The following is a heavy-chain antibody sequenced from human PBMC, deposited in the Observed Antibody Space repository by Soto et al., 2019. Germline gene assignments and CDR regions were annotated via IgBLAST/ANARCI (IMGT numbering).Heavy chain of an antibody. CDR1: GFTFSSYA. Sequence: AGSLRLSCAASGFTFSSYAMSWVRQAPGKGLEWVSAISGSGGSTYYADSVKGRFTISRDNSKNTLYLQMNSLRAEDTAVYYCAKDYASPSIAAAGLPNYWGQGTLVTVSS. V-gene: IGHV3-23*01. CDR3: AKDYASPSIAAAGLPNY. J-gene: IGHJ4*02. D-gene: IGHD6-13*01. CDR2: ISGSGGST.